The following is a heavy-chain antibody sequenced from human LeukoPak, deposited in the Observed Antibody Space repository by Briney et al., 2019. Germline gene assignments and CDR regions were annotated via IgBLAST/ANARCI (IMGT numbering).Heavy chain of an antibody. CDR2: INHSGST. CDR3: AKEMPQFTDYDSGGRGFWVDYFDH. Sequence: PSETLSLTCAVYGGSFSGYYWSWIRQPPGKGLEWIGEINHSGSTNYNPSLKSRVTISVDTSKNQFSLKLSSVTAADTAVYYCAKEMPQFTDYDSGGRGFWVDYFDHWGQGTLVTVSS. D-gene: IGHD3-22*01. J-gene: IGHJ4*02. CDR1: GGSFSGYY. V-gene: IGHV4-34*01.